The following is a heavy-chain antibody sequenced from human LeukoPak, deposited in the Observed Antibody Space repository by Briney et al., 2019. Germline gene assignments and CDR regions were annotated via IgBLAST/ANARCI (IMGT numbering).Heavy chain of an antibody. D-gene: IGHD3-10*01. V-gene: IGHV3-53*01. J-gene: IGHJ6*02. CDR2: IYSGDTT. CDR1: GFTVSITY. Sequence: GGSLRLSCAASGFTVSITYMTWVRQAPGKGLEWVSFIYSGDTTYYADSVKVRFTISRDSSKNTLYLQMNSLRVEDTAVYYCARDGGSGSPHLSYSYYGMDVWGQGTTVTVSS. CDR3: ARDGGSGSPHLSYSYYGMDV.